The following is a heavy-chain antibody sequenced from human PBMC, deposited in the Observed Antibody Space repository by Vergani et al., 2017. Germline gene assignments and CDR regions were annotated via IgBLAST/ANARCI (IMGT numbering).Heavy chain of an antibody. Sequence: QVQLVESGGGVVQPGGSLRLSCRGSGLFFGNYGMYWVRQAPGKGLEWVAMIWNHGNRDDYADSLKGRFSISRDNSKNTVYLQMTNLRGEHTAIYYCVRDRPYFQFGNPMAHLWGQGTLVTVSS. D-gene: IGHD3-10*01. CDR2: IWNHGNRD. CDR1: GLFFGNYG. CDR3: VRDRPYFQFGNPMAHL. V-gene: IGHV3-33*01. J-gene: IGHJ5*02.